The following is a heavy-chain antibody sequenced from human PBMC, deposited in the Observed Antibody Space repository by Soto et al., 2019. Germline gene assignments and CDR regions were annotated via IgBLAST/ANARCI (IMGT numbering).Heavy chain of an antibody. CDR2: VYATGTS. Sequence: QVQVQESGPGLVKPSETLSLTCSVSGGSMSKFYWSWIRKTAGKGLEWMGRVYATGTSDYNPSLRSRIAMSVDISKKTFSLRLRSVTAADTGVYYCVRDGSKTLRDCFDP. D-gene: IGHD4-17*01. J-gene: IGHJ5*02. CDR3: VRDGSKTLRDCFDP. CDR1: GGSMSKFY. V-gene: IGHV4-4*07.